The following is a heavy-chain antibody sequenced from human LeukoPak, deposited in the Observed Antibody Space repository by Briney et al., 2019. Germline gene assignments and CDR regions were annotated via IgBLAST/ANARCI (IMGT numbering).Heavy chain of an antibody. CDR3: ARVLHAPYLIDS. CDR2: VFRLQTVRT. CDR1: DSSITSTYY. V-gene: IGHV4-38-2*02. Sequence: SDTLSLTCTVSDSSITSTYYWAWFRQPPGKGLEWIATVFRLQTVRTFNNPSLESRVTMSLDPSQSQFSLNLTSVTAADTALYFCARVLHAPYLIDSWGQGTLVTVSS. D-gene: IGHD2-8*01. J-gene: IGHJ4*02.